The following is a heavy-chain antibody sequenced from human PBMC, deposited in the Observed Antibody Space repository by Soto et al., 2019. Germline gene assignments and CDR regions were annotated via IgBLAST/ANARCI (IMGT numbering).Heavy chain of an antibody. CDR1: GFTFSSYA. D-gene: IGHD1-1*01. J-gene: IGHJ5*02. CDR3: AKDPPSPWTANWVDP. CDR2: ISGSGGST. V-gene: IGHV3-23*01. Sequence: VGSLRLSCAASGFTFSSYAMSWVRQAPGKGLEWVSAISGSGGSTYYADSVRGRSTISRDNSKHVLFLQMNSLRADDTATYYCAKDPPSPWTANWVDPWGKGTLVTVSS.